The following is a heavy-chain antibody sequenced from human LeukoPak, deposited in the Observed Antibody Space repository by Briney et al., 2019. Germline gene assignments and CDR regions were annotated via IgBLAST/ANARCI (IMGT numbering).Heavy chain of an antibody. Sequence: SETLSLTCSVSDGSISGYYWSWIRQPPGKGLEWIGYIYYSGTTNYNPSLKSRVTISVDTPKNQFSLKLSSVTAADTAVYYCARDRSPLWFGEFETPYYYYGMDVWGKGTTVTVSS. D-gene: IGHD3-10*01. V-gene: IGHV4-59*01. CDR2: IYYSGTT. CDR3: ARDRSPLWFGEFETPYYYYGMDV. J-gene: IGHJ6*04. CDR1: DGSISGYY.